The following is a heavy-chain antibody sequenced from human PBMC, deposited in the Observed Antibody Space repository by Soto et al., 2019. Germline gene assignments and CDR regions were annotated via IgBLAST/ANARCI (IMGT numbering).Heavy chain of an antibody. CDR2: IYIDGRT. CDR1: GFTVSSSY. V-gene: IGHV3-66*04. Sequence: EMQLVESGGGLVQPGGPLRLSCAASGFTVSSSYMGWVRQAPGKGLDWVSSIYIDGRTYYAESVKGRFTISTDNSKDTLYLQMNSLRPDDTAIYYCARHVGFYWYFDLWGRGTLVTVSS. D-gene: IGHD1-26*01. J-gene: IGHJ2*01. CDR3: ARHVGFYWYFDL.